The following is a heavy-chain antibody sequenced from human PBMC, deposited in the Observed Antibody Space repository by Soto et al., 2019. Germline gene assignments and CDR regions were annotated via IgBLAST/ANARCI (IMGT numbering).Heavy chain of an antibody. J-gene: IGHJ6*02. CDR2: ISGSGGST. Sequence: PGGSLRLSCAASGFTFSSYAMSWVRQAPGKGLEWVSAISGSGGSTYYADSVKGRFTISRDNSKNTLYLQMNSLRAEDTAVYYCANYEVGAVYYYYYGMDVRGQGTTVAVSS. D-gene: IGHD1-26*01. CDR3: ANYEVGAVYYYYYGMDV. CDR1: GFTFSSYA. V-gene: IGHV3-23*01.